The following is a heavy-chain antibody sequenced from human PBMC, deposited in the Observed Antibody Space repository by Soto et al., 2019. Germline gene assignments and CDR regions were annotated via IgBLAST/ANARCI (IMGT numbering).Heavy chain of an antibody. CDR1: GYTFTNFG. J-gene: IGHJ1*01. V-gene: IGHV1-18*01. D-gene: IGHD6-19*01. Sequence: ASVKVSCKASGYTFTNFGISWVRQAPGQGLEWMGWISAYNGNTNYADSVKGRFTISRDNSKNTLYLQMNSLRAEDTAVYYCARAVASAEYFQHWGQGTLVTVSS. CDR3: ARAVASAEYFQH. CDR2: ISAYNGNT.